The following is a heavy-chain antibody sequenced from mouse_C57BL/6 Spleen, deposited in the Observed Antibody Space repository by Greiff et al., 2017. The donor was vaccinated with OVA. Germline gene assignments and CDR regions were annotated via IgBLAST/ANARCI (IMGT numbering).Heavy chain of an antibody. CDR1: GCTFTDYY. V-gene: IGHV1-26*01. Sequence: VQLQQSGPELVKPGASVKISCKASGCTFTDYYMNWVKQSHGKSLEWIGDINPNNGGTSYNQKFKGKATLTVDKSSSTAYMELRSLTSEDSAVYYCARGVYYGSSYWFAYWGQGTLVTVSA. CDR3: ARGVYYGSSYWFAY. D-gene: IGHD1-1*01. J-gene: IGHJ3*01. CDR2: INPNNGGT.